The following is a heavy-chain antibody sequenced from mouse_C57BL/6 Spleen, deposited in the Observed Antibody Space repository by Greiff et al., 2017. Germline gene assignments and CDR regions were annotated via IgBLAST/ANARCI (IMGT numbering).Heavy chain of an antibody. CDR3: ARKDYAFPAMDY. CDR2: INPNNGGT. CDR1: GYTFTDYN. Sequence: VQLQQSGPELVKPGASVKMSCKASGYTFTDYNMHWVKQSHGKSLEWIGYINPNNGGTSYNQKFKGKATLTVNNSSSTAYMALRSLTSEDSAVYYCARKDYAFPAMDYWGQGTSVTVSS. D-gene: IGHD1-1*01. V-gene: IGHV1-22*01. J-gene: IGHJ4*01.